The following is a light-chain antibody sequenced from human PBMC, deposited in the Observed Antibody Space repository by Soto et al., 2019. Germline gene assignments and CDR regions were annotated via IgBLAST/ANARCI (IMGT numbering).Light chain of an antibody. CDR1: QGISSY. CDR3: QHYNSYSEA. Sequence: IQMTQSPSSLSASTGDRVTITCRASQGISSYLAWYQQKPGKAPKLLIYAASTLQSGVPSRFSGSGSGTEFTLTISSLQPDDFATYYCQHYNSYSEAFGQGTKVDIK. CDR2: AAS. V-gene: IGKV1-8*01. J-gene: IGKJ1*01.